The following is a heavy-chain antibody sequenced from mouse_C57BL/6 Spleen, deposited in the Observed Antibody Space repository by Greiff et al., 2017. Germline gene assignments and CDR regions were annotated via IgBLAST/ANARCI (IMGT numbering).Heavy chain of an antibody. CDR2: ISDGGSYT. D-gene: IGHD1-1*01. CDR3: ARDRDITTVVATDAMDY. Sequence: EVQRVESGGGLVKPGGSLKLSCAASGFTFSSYAMSWVRQTPEKRLEWVATISDGGSYTYYPDNVKGRFTISRDNAKNNLYLQMSHLKSEDTAMYYCARDRDITTVVATDAMDYWGQGTSVTVSS. J-gene: IGHJ4*01. CDR1: GFTFSSYA. V-gene: IGHV5-4*01.